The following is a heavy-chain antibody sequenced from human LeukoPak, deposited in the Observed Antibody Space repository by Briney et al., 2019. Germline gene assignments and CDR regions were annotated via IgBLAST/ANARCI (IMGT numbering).Heavy chain of an antibody. CDR1: GFTFSSYS. CDR2: ISSSSSYI. J-gene: IGHJ4*02. V-gene: IGHV3-21*01. CDR3: ARGARGSSPGTDFDY. D-gene: IGHD1-14*01. Sequence: GGSLRLSCAASGFTFSSYSMHWVRQAPGKGLEWVSSISSSSSYIYYADSVKGRFTISRDNAKNSLYLQMNSLRAEDTAVYYCARGARGSSPGTDFDYWGQGTLVTVSS.